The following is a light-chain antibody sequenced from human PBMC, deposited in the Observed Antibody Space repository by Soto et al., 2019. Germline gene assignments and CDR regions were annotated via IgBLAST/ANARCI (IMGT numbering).Light chain of an antibody. J-gene: IGKJ5*01. CDR1: QSISNY. Sequence: EIQMTQSTFSLSAPVGDIVTIACRASQSISNYLNWYQQKQGKAPKLLIYAASTLQSGVPSRFSGSGSGTDFTLTISSLQPEDSATYYCQQSYGTPIIFGQGTRLENK. CDR3: QQSYGTPII. CDR2: AAS. V-gene: IGKV1-39*01.